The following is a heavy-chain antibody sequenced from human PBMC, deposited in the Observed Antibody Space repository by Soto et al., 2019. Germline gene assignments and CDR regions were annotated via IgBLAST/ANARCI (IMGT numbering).Heavy chain of an antibody. V-gene: IGHV1-2*04. D-gene: IGHD5-12*01. Sequence: ASVKVSCKASGYTFTGYYMHWVRQAPGQGLEWMGWINPNSGGTNYAQKFQGWVTMTRDTSISTAYMELSRLRSDDTAVYYCARVIALNSGHEFFDYWGQGTLVTVSS. CDR1: GYTFTGYY. CDR3: ARVIALNSGHEFFDY. J-gene: IGHJ4*02. CDR2: INPNSGGT.